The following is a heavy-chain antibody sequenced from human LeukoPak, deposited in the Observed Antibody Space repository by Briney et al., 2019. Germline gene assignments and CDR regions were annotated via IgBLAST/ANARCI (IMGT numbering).Heavy chain of an antibody. CDR1: GGSISSGSYY. Sequence: PSETLSLTCTVSGGSISSGSYYWSWIRQPAGKGLEWIGRIYTSGSTNYNPSLKSRVTISVDTSKNQFSLKLSSVTAADTAVYYCARERDSAGDYYYYYMDVWGKGTTVTISS. CDR3: ARERDSAGDYYYYYMDV. V-gene: IGHV4-61*02. CDR2: IYTSGST. D-gene: IGHD2-21*01. J-gene: IGHJ6*03.